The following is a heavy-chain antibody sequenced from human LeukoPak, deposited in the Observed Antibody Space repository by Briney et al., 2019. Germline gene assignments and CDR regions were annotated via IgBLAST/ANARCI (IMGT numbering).Heavy chain of an antibody. CDR2: IKQDGSEK. CDR3: ARGGLYWHI. CDR1: GITLSTYW. V-gene: IGHV3-7*04. D-gene: IGHD2-15*01. J-gene: IGHJ3*02. Sequence: GGSLRLSCAASGITLSTYWMSWVRQAPGKGLEWVANIKQDGSEKNYVDSAKGRFTISRDNARNSLYLQMDSLRAEDTALYYCARGGLYWHIWGQGTMVTVSS.